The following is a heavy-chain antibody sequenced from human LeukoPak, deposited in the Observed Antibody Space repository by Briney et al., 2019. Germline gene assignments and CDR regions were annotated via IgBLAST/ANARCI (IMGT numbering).Heavy chain of an antibody. Sequence: SETLSLTCTVSGGSISSSSYYWGWIRQPPGKGLEWIGSIYYSGSTSYNPSLKSRVTISVDTSKNQFSLKLSSVTAADTAVYYCARSLPTNVVVPHMDVWGKGTTVTVSS. CDR3: ARSLPTNVVVPHMDV. CDR2: IYYSGST. CDR1: GGSISSSSYY. J-gene: IGHJ6*03. V-gene: IGHV4-39*07. D-gene: IGHD2-15*01.